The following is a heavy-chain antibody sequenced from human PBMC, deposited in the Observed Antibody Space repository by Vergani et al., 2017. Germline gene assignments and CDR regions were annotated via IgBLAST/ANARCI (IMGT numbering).Heavy chain of an antibody. CDR2: ISSSSSTI. V-gene: IGHV3-48*01. CDR3: AREVRYSGYDLYYFDY. CDR1: GFTFSSYA. D-gene: IGHD5-12*01. Sequence: EVQLVESGGGLVQPGGSLRLSCAASGFTFSSYAMSWVRPAPGKGLEWVSYISSSSSTIYYADSVKGRFTISRDNAKNSLYLQMNSLRAEDTAVYYCAREVRYSGYDLYYFDYWGQGTLVTVSS. J-gene: IGHJ4*02.